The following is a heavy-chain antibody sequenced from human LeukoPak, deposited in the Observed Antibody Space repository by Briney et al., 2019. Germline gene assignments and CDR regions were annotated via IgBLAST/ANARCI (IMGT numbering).Heavy chain of an antibody. Sequence: GGSLRLSCAASGFTFSNYEMNWVRQTPGKGLEWVSYISDHGKSRNYVDSVKGRFTISRDNAKNSLYLQMSSLRVEDTAVYFCARARIAAPLLDYWGQGTLVTVSS. CDR2: ISDHGKSR. CDR1: GFTFSNYE. V-gene: IGHV3-48*03. J-gene: IGHJ4*02. D-gene: IGHD6-13*01. CDR3: ARARIAAPLLDY.